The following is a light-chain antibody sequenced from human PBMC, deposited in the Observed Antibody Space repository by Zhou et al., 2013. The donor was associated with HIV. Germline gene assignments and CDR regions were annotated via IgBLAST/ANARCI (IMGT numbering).Light chain of an antibody. CDR3: QQYNTYPRT. CDR2: KAS. V-gene: IGKV1-5*03. J-gene: IGKJ1*01. Sequence: DIQMTQSPSTLSASVGDRVTITCRASQNINSWLAWYQQKPGTVPKLLIYKASSLDSGVPSRFSGSGSGTEFTLTISSLQPDDFAVYHCQQYNTYPRTFGQGTKVEIK. CDR1: QNINSW.